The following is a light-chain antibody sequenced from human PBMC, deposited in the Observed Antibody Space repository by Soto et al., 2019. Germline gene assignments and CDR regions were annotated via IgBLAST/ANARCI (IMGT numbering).Light chain of an antibody. Sequence: DIQITQAPSTLSASVGDIVTITCRASQTISRWLDWYQQKPGKAPKLLIYEASSLQSGVPSRFSGSGSGTEFTLTISSLQPDDFATYYCQHYNVYPWTFGQGTKVDI. CDR1: QTISRW. V-gene: IGKV1-5*03. J-gene: IGKJ1*01. CDR2: EAS. CDR3: QHYNVYPWT.